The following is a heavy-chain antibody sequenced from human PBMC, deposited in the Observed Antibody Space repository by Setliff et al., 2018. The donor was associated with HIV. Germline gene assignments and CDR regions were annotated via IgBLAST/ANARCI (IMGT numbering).Heavy chain of an antibody. V-gene: IGHV5-51*01. CDR2: IFPGDSKM. CDR3: ARQGREATYYYDSSGYQGAAFDI. J-gene: IGHJ3*02. CDR1: GYGFSSYW. D-gene: IGHD3-22*01. Sequence: GESLKISCKGSGYGFSSYWIAWVRQKPGKGLEWMGIIFPGDSKMRYSPSFQGRVTLSADKSISTAYLQWSSLQTSDSGMYYCARQGREATYYYDSSGYQGAAFDIWGQGTMVTVSS.